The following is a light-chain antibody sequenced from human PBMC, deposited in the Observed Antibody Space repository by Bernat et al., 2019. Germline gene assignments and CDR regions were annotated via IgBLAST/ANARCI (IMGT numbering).Light chain of an antibody. CDR1: SSDVGGYNY. Sequence: QSALTQPASVSGSPGQSITISCTGTSSDVGGYNYVSWYQQHPGKAPKLMIYDVSNRPPGVSNRYSGSKSGNTASMTISGLQAEDEADYYCSSYTSSSTLNDFGTGTKVTVL. CDR2: DVS. J-gene: IGLJ1*01. CDR3: SSYTSSSTLND. V-gene: IGLV2-14*03.